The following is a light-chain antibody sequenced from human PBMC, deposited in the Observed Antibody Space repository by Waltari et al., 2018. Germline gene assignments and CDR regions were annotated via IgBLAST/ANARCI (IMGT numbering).Light chain of an antibody. CDR3: SLYMGSGIWV. V-gene: IGLV8-61*01. CDR2: KAN. CDR1: SGSVSSTSY. Sequence: QTVVTQEPSLSVSPGGTVTHPCALSSGSVSSTSYATWYRQTPGQAPRTLVYKANSRSFGVPDRFSGSVLGNKAALTITGAQADDESDYFCSLYMGSGIWVFGGGTKLTVL. J-gene: IGLJ3*02.